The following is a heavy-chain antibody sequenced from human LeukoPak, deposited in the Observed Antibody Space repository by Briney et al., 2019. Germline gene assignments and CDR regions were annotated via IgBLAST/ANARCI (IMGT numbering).Heavy chain of an antibody. J-gene: IGHJ4*02. CDR1: GYTFTRYG. CDR2: ISADNGNT. Sequence: ASVKVSCKASGYTFTRYGISWVRQAPGQGLEYMVCISADNGNTNYAQKLQGRVRMTTDTSRSTAYMELRSLRSDDTPVYYCARVADFYPDYWGQGTLVTVSS. V-gene: IGHV1-18*01. CDR3: ARVADFYPDY. D-gene: IGHD2/OR15-2a*01.